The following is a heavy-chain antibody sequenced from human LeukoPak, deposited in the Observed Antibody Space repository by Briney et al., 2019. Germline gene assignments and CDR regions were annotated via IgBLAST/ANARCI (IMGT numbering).Heavy chain of an antibody. V-gene: IGHV1-69*13. CDR2: IIPIFGTA. CDR3: ASSGYCSSTSCRTFDY. CDR1: GGTFSSYA. D-gene: IGHD2-2*01. J-gene: IGHJ4*02. Sequence: SVKVSCKASGGTFSSYAISWVRQAPGQGLEWMGGIIPIFGTANYAQKFQGRVTITADESTSTAYMELSSLRSEDTAVYYCASSGYCSSTSCRTFDYWGQGTLVTVSS.